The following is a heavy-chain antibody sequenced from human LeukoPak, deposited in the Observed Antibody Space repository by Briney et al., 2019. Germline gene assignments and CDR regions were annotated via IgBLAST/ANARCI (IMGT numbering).Heavy chain of an antibody. J-gene: IGHJ3*01. Sequence: GAAVKETFQASGYIFTGHYLHWVRQAPGQGLEWMGCINPNSGGTNYALRFQGRVTMTSDTSIRTAYMDLSGLRFDDTAVFYCARGRAGFDGFDSWGQGTMVNVSS. CDR3: ARGRAGFDGFDS. CDR1: GYIFTGHY. CDR2: INPNSGGT. D-gene: IGHD3-9*01. V-gene: IGHV1-2*02.